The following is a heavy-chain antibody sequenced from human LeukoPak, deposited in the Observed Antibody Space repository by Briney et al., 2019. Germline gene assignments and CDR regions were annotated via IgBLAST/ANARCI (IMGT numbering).Heavy chain of an antibody. D-gene: IGHD3-16*02. CDR3: ARDLIADYVWGSYRYSDAFDI. J-gene: IGHJ3*02. V-gene: IGHV4-34*01. CDR2: INHSGSS. Sequence: SETLSLTCAVYGGSFSGYYWSWIRQPPGKGLEWIGEINHSGSSNYNPSLKSRVTISVDTSKNQFSLKLSSVTAADTAVYYCARDLIADYVWGSYRYSDAFDIWGQGTMVTVSS. CDR1: GGSFSGYY.